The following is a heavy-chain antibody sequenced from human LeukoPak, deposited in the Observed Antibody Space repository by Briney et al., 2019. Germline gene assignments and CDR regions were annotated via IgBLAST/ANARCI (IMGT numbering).Heavy chain of an antibody. CDR2: ISGSGDST. D-gene: IGHD3-16*01. V-gene: IGHV3-23*01. Sequence: GGSLRLSCAASGFTFSTYAVNWVRQAPGKGLEWVSTISGSGDSTYYADSVKGRFTISRDNSKDTLYLQMSSVRVDDTAVYYCARDRSDQFGFDIWGQGTMVTVSS. J-gene: IGHJ3*02. CDR3: ARDRSDQFGFDI. CDR1: GFTFSTYA.